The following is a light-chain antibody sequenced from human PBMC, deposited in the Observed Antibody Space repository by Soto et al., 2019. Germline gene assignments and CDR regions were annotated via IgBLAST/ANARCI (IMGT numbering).Light chain of an antibody. CDR3: ATWDDSLSAHVV. Sequence: QPVLTQPPSASGTPGQRVTISCSGSSSNIGTNYVYWYQQVPGTAPKLLIYRNNQRPSGVPDRFSGSKSGTSASLAISGLRSEDEADYYCATWDDSLSAHVVFGGGTQLTVL. J-gene: IGLJ2*01. CDR1: SSNIGTNY. CDR2: RNN. V-gene: IGLV1-47*01.